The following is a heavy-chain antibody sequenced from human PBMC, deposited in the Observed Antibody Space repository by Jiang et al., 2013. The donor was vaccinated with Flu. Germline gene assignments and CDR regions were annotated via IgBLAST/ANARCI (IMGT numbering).Heavy chain of an antibody. J-gene: IGHJ4*02. Sequence: AASGFTFRNYGMHWVRQAPGKGLEWVAVIWYDGSNKYYADSVKGRFTISRDNSKNTLYLQMNSLRADDTAVYYCASGRGVITATNFDYWGQGTLVTVSS. V-gene: IGHV3-33*01. CDR2: IWYDGSNK. CDR1: GFTFRNYG. D-gene: IGHD1-20*01. CDR3: ASGRGVITATNFDY.